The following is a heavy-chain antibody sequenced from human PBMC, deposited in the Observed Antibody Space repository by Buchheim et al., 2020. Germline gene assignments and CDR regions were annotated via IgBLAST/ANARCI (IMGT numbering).Heavy chain of an antibody. D-gene: IGHD1-26*01. CDR3: ARVTVGTTIDY. J-gene: IGHJ4*02. V-gene: IGHV1-46*03. CDR1: GYSFTRYY. Sequence: QVHLVQSGAEVKKPGASVKVSCKASGYSFTRYYMQWVRQAPGQGLEWMGIINPNDATTSNAQKVQGRVTMTRDTYTSTGDMELSSLRSEDTAVYYCARVTVGTTIDYWGQGTL. CDR2: INPNDATT.